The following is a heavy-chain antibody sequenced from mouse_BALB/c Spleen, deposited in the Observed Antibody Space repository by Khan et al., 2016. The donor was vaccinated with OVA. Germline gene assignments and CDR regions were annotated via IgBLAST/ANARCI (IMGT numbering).Heavy chain of an antibody. J-gene: IGHJ3*01. CDR3: ARGSGGYRFAC. CDR1: GYTFTDYA. CDR2: ISTHYGDA. V-gene: IGHV1S137*01. D-gene: IGHD1-3*01. Sequence: QVQLQQSGAELVRPGVSVKISCKGSGYTFTDYAMHWVKQSYAKSLEWIGVISTHYGDASYNQMFKGKATMTVDKSSSTAYMELARLTTEDSAIYYFARGSGGYRFACWGHGTQVTVAA.